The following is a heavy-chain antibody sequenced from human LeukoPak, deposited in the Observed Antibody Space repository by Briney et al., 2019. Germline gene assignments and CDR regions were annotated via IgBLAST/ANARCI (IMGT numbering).Heavy chain of an antibody. CDR1: GYTFTNFG. V-gene: IGHV1-18*01. Sequence: ASVKVSCKASGYTFTNFGISWVRQAPGQGLEWLGWISAGNDVTNYEQKFQGRLTMTTDTSTSTAYMELRSLTSDDTAVYYCARETDYWGQGTLVTVSS. J-gene: IGHJ4*02. CDR3: ARETDY. CDR2: ISAGNDVT.